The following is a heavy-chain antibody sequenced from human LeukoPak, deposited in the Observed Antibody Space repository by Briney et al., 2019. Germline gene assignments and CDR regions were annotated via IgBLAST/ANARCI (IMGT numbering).Heavy chain of an antibody. CDR3: ARSRFTYGSVALDY. CDR1: GFTVSSNY. J-gene: IGHJ4*02. D-gene: IGHD4-17*01. Sequence: GGSLRLSCAASGFTVSSNYMSWVRQAPGKGLEWVSVIYSGGSTYYAGSVKGRFTISRDNSKNTLYLQMNSLRAEDTAVYYCARSRFTYGSVALDYWGRGTLVTVSS. V-gene: IGHV3-66*01. CDR2: IYSGGST.